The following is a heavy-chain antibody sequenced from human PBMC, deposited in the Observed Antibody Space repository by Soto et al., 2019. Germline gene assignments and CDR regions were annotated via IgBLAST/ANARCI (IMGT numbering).Heavy chain of an antibody. CDR2: IYYSGST. D-gene: IGHD2-15*01. J-gene: IGHJ6*03. V-gene: IGHV4-39*01. CDR1: GGSISSSSYY. Sequence: SETLSLTCTVSGGSISSSSYYWRWIRQPPGKGLEWIGSIYYSGSTYYNPSLKSRVTISVDTSKNQFSLKLSSVTAADTAVYYCARPSSRDCSGGSCSPYYYYMDVWGKGTTVTVSS. CDR3: ARPSSRDCSGGSCSPYYYYMDV.